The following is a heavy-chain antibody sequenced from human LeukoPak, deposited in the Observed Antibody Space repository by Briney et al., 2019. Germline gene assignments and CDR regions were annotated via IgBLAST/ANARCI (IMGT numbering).Heavy chain of an antibody. D-gene: IGHD3-22*01. Sequence: GGSLRLSCAASGFTFSSYEMNWVRPAPGKGLEWVSYISSSGSTIYYADSVKGRFTISRDNAKNSLYLQMNSLRAEDTAVYYCARDSSGYYHFDYWGQGTLVTVSS. CDR2: ISSSGSTI. J-gene: IGHJ4*02. CDR3: ARDSSGYYHFDY. CDR1: GFTFSSYE. V-gene: IGHV3-48*03.